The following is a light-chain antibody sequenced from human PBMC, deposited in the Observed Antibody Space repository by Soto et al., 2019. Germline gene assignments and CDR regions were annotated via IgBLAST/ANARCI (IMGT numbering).Light chain of an antibody. CDR3: QQCGGSQYP. CDR1: QNVYY. Sequence: EVVLTQSPGTLSLSPGERATLSCRASQNVYYIAWYQQKPGQPHRLLIYDASKRVTGIPDRFSGSGSATAFSLTITRLEPEDFPVYYWQQCGGSQYPFGQGTKLEVK. CDR2: DAS. J-gene: IGKJ2*01. V-gene: IGKV3-20*01.